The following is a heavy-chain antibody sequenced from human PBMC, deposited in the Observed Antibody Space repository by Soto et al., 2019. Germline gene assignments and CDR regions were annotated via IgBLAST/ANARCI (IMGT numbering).Heavy chain of an antibody. V-gene: IGHV3-74*01. CDR3: ARGDWNSI. J-gene: IGHJ4*02. CDR1: GFTFSTYW. CDR2: INSDGSST. D-gene: IGHD1-1*01. Sequence: PGGTLRLSCAASGFTFSTYWMHWFRQAPGKGLVWVSRINSDGSSTNYADSVKGRFAILRDNAKNTLYLQMNSLRAEDTAVCYGARGDWNSIWGQGTLVTVSS.